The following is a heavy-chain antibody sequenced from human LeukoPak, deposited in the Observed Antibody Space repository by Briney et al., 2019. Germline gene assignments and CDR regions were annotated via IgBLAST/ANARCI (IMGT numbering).Heavy chain of an antibody. CDR2: IIPIFDTA. CDR3: ARGGYYYDSSGYYPFDY. CDR1: GGTFSTYA. Sequence: SVKVSCKASGGTFSTYAISWVRQAPGQGLEWMGGIIPIFDTANYAQKFQGRVTITADKSTSTAYMELSSLRSEDTAVYYCARGGYYYDSSGYYPFDYWGQGTLVTVSS. D-gene: IGHD3-22*01. V-gene: IGHV1-69*06. J-gene: IGHJ4*02.